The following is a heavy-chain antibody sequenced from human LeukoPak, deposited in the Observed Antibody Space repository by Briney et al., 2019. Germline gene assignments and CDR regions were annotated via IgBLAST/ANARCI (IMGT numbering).Heavy chain of an antibody. CDR3: ARDPTVVTLPYYFDY. CDR2: IIPILGIA. V-gene: IGHV1-69*04. CDR1: GGTFSSYA. Sequence: ASVKVSCKASGGTFSSYAISWVRQAPGQGLEWMGRIIPILGIANYAQKFQGRVTITADKSTSTAYMELSSLRSEDTAVYYCARDPTVVTLPYYFDYWGQGTLVTVSS. D-gene: IGHD4-23*01. J-gene: IGHJ4*02.